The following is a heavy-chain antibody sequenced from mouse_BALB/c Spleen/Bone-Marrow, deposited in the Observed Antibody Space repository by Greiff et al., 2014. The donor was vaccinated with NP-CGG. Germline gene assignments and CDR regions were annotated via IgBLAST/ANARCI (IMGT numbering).Heavy chain of an antibody. CDR2: ISTGGSYT. V-gene: IGHV5-9-4*01. CDR3: ARYYNYHFDY. Sequence: EVNLVESGGGVMKPGGSLKLSCAASGFTFSSYAMSWVRQSPEKRLEWVAEISTGGSYTYYPDTVTGRFTISRDNAKNTLYLEMNSLRSEDTAIYYCARYYNYHFDYWGQGTTLTVSS. CDR1: GFTFSSYA. D-gene: IGHD1-3*01. J-gene: IGHJ2*01.